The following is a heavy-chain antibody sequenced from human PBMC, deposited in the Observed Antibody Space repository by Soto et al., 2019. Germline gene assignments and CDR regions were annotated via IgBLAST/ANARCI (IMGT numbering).Heavy chain of an antibody. CDR3: ARGFGRVDY. CDR2: INSNSNTI. V-gene: IGHV3-48*02. J-gene: IGHJ4*02. CDR1: GFTFRSYT. D-gene: IGHD3-10*01. Sequence: GGSLRLSCAASGFTFRSYTMLWVRQTPGKGLEWVAYINSNSNTIYYADSVKGRFTISRDNAGNSLYLQMNSLRDDHTAVYYCARGFGRVDYWGQGTLVTVSS.